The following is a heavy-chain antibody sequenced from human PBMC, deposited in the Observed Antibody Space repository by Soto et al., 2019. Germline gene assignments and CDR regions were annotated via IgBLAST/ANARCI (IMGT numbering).Heavy chain of an antibody. V-gene: IGHV2-5*01. D-gene: IGHD2-21*02. Sequence: QITLKQSGPTLVKPTQPLTLTCTFSAFSLSTRGVGVGWIRRPPGKALEWLGLIYWYDDKHYSPSLRSRLTITTDTTKSQVVITMTNRAPVDTATYYCIQSRCGGDCRQSYASYYWYGSDVWGQVTTVTAAS. CDR1: AFSLSTRGVG. CDR3: IQSRCGGDCRQSYASYYWYGSDV. CDR2: IYWYDDK. J-gene: IGHJ6*02.